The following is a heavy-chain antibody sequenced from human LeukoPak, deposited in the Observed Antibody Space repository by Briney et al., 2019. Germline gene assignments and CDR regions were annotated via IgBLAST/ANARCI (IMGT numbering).Heavy chain of an antibody. CDR1: GGSMRSGDYF. CDR3: ARCRLGWLDP. Sequence: SETLSLTCTVSGGSMRSGDYFWTWIRQPAGEGLEWIGRIYTSGSSNYNPSLKSRVTMLVDTSKNQFSLKLNSVTAADTAVYYCARCRLGWLDPWGQGTLVTVSS. D-gene: IGHD2-15*01. CDR2: IYTSGSS. J-gene: IGHJ5*02. V-gene: IGHV4-61*02.